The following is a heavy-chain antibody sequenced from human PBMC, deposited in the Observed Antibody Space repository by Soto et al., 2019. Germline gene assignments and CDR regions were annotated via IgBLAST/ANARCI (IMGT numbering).Heavy chain of an antibody. D-gene: IGHD4-17*01. V-gene: IGHV3-7*01. CDR1: GFTFSSYW. CDR3: ARDLWTVTTSRGFGAFDI. CDR2: IKQDGSEK. Sequence: GGSLRLSCAASGFTFSSYWMSWVRQAPGKGLEWVANIKQDGSEKYYVDSVKGRFTISRDNAKNSLYPQMNSLRAEDTAVYYCARDLWTVTTSRGFGAFDIWGQGTMVTVSS. J-gene: IGHJ3*02.